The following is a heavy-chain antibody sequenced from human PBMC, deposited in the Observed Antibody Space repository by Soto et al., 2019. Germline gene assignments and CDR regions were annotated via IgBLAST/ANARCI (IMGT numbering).Heavy chain of an antibody. CDR1: GFNFKNYG. V-gene: IGHV3-21*04. CDR2: VSKSDYT. CDR3: TYSESGYSYGLRI. Sequence: PGGSLRLSCEVSGFNFKNYGINWVRQAPGKGLEWVSSVSKSDYTYYSDSAKGRFTISRDNAKNSVSLQMNTLRAEDTAVYYCTYSESGYSYGLRIWGQGTVVTVSS. D-gene: IGHD5-18*01. J-gene: IGHJ4*02.